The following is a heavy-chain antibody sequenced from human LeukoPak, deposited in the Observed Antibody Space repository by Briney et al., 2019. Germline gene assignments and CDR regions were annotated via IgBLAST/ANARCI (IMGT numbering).Heavy chain of an antibody. D-gene: IGHD6-19*01. J-gene: IGHJ4*02. CDR2: INHSGST. V-gene: IGHV4-34*01. Sequence: KTSETLSLTCAVYGGSFSGYYWSWIRQPPGKGLEWIGEINHSGSTNYNPSLKSRVTISVDKSKNQFSLKPSSVTAADTAVYYCARDAVAGVGLNYFDYWGQGALVTVSS. CDR1: GGSFSGYY. CDR3: ARDAVAGVGLNYFDY.